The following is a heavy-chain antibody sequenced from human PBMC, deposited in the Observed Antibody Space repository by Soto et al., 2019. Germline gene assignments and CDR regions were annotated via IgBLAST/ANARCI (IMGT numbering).Heavy chain of an antibody. CDR2: INHSGST. Sequence: PSETLSLTCAVYGGSFSGYYWSWIRQPPGKGLEWIGEINHSGSTNYNPSLKSRVTISVDTSKNQFSLKLSSVTAADTAVYYCARGGTMVRGVISGYYYGMDVWGQGTTVTVSS. J-gene: IGHJ6*02. CDR3: ARGGTMVRGVISGYYYGMDV. V-gene: IGHV4-34*01. CDR1: GGSFSGYY. D-gene: IGHD3-10*01.